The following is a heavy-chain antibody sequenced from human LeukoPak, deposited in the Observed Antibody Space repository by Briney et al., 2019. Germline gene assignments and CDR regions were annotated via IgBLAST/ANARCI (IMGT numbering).Heavy chain of an antibody. CDR1: GGSISSSSYY. J-gene: IGHJ3*02. CDR2: IYYSGST. Sequence: SETLSLTCTVSGGSISSSSYYWGWIRQPPGKGLEWIGSIYYSGSTYYNPSLKSRVTISVDTSKNQFSLKLSSVTAADTAVYYCARVRPTPDAYCGGDCYSQFDAFDIWGQGTMVTVSS. V-gene: IGHV4-39*07. CDR3: ARVRPTPDAYCGGDCYSQFDAFDI. D-gene: IGHD2-21*02.